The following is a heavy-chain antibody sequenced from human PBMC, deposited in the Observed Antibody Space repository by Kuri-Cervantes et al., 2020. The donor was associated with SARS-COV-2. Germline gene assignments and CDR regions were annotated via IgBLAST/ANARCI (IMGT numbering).Heavy chain of an antibody. Sequence: SETLSLTCTVSGGSMSSSSFYWGWIRQPPGKGLEWIGSIYYSGSIYYNPSLKSRVTISVDTSKNQFSLKLSSVTAADTAVYYCARDNIVVVVAATPYYYYYGMDVWGQGTTVTGYS. V-gene: IGHV4-39*07. J-gene: IGHJ6*01. CDR2: IYYSGSI. D-gene: IGHD2-15*01. CDR3: ARDNIVVVVAATPYYYYYGMDV. CDR1: GGSMSSSSFY.